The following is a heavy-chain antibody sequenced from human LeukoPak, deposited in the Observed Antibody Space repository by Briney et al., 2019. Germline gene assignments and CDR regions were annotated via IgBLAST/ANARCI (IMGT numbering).Heavy chain of an antibody. CDR3: ARAPRAYCSTTGSCFQDY. V-gene: IGHV4-4*02. Sequence: KPSETQSLTCAVSGGSIGASINSPNWWSWVRQPPGKGLEWIGEIFHSGSTNYNPSLKSRVTMSVDKSKNQFSLNLTSVTAADTAVYFCARAPRAYCSTTGSCFQDYWGQGTLVTVSS. D-gene: IGHD2-2*01. CDR2: IFHSGST. CDR1: GGSIGASINSPNW. J-gene: IGHJ4*02.